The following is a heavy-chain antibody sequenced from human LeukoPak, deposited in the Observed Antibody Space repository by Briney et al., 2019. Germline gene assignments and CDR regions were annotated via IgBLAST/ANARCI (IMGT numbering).Heavy chain of an antibody. J-gene: IGHJ4*02. D-gene: IGHD3-3*01. Sequence: GGSLRLSCEGSGFSFSKHGLNWVRQAPGKGLEWVSSISSSGTYIYYADSLKGRFTISRDNAKNSLYLQMNSLRAEDTALYYCAKSMYDFWSGYYTWDYWGQGTLVTVSS. CDR3: AKSMYDFWSGYYTWDY. V-gene: IGHV3-21*04. CDR2: ISSSGTYI. CDR1: GFSFSKHG.